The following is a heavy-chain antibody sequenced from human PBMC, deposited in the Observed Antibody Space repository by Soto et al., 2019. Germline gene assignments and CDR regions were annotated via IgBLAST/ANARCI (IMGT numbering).Heavy chain of an antibody. Sequence: GASVKVSCKASGYVFSSYGINWVRQAPGQGLEWVGWIAPFKGKMNFAPRLQGRITMTVDTSTSTASLEVRTLTSDDTGVYFCAREGGSSTYYPLELDYWGQGTLVTVSS. CDR3: AREGGSSTYYPLELDY. J-gene: IGHJ4*02. V-gene: IGHV1-18*04. CDR2: IAPFKGKM. D-gene: IGHD6-13*01. CDR1: GYVFSSYG.